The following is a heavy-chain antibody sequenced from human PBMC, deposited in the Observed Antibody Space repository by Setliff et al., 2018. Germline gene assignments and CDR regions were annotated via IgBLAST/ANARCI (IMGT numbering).Heavy chain of an antibody. J-gene: IGHJ4*02. CDR3: AKGGSTSCYTEADY. Sequence: LRLSCAASGFTLSTYAMSWVRQAPGKGLEWVSVISDSGGSTYYADSVKGRFTISRDNSKNTLYLQMLSLRAEDTAVYYCAKGGSTSCYTEADYWGQGTPVTVSS. V-gene: IGHV3-23*01. D-gene: IGHD2-2*02. CDR1: GFTLSTYA. CDR2: ISDSGGST.